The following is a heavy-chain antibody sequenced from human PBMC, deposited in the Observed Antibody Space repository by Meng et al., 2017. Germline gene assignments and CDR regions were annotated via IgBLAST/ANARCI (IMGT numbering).Heavy chain of an antibody. CDR1: GGSISSSNW. CDR2: IYHSGST. CDR3: TRLTRLIAPAAAELGGFDY. D-gene: IGHD6-13*01. V-gene: IGHV4-4*02. Sequence: SETLSPTCAVSGGSISSSNWWSWVRQPPGKGLEWIGEIYHSGSTNYNPSLKSRVTIGVDKSKNQFSLKLSSVTAADTSVYYCTRLTRLIAPAAAELGGFDYWGQGTLVTVSS. J-gene: IGHJ4*02.